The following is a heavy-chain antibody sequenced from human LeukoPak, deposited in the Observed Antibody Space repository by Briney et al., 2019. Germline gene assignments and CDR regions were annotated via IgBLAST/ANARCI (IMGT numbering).Heavy chain of an antibody. CDR2: IYSGGST. V-gene: IGHV3-53*01. Sequence: PGGSLRLSCAASGFTVSSNYMNWVRQAPGKGLEWVSVIYSGGSTYYADSVKGRFTISRDNSKNTLFLQMNSLRAKDTAVYYCAREAVTRNYFDYWGQGTLVTVSS. J-gene: IGHJ4*02. CDR1: GFTVSSNY. CDR3: AREAVTRNYFDY. D-gene: IGHD4-17*01.